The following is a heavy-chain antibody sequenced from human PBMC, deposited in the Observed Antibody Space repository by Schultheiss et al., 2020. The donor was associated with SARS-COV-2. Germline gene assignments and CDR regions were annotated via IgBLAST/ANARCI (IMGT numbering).Heavy chain of an antibody. CDR1: GGSISSYY. V-gene: IGHV4-59*08. J-gene: IGHJ4*02. Sequence: LSLTCTVSGGSISSYYWSWIRQPPGKGLEWIGYIYYSGSTNYNPSLKSRVTISVDTSKNQFSLKLSSVTAADTAVYYCGVPAATDFDYWGQGTLVTVSS. CDR3: GVPAATDFDY. CDR2: IYYSGST. D-gene: IGHD2-2*01.